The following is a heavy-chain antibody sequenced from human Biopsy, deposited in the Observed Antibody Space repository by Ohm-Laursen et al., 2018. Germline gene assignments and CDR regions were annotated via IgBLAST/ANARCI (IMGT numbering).Heavy chain of an antibody. CDR2: ISASGNHI. J-gene: IGHJ4*02. Sequence: SLRLSCAAPGFDFSDYSMNWVRQAPGKGLEWVSSISASGNHIYYTDSVKGRFTVSRDNGKNSVYLQMNSLRVEDTAVYYCARDGEAKYCKHGVCPSDFWGQGTLVTVSS. V-gene: IGHV3-21*01. CDR3: ARDGEAKYCKHGVCPSDF. D-gene: IGHD2-8*01. CDR1: GFDFSDYS.